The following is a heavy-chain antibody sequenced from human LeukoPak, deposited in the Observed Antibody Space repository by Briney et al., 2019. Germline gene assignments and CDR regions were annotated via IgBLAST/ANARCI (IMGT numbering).Heavy chain of an antibody. J-gene: IGHJ5*02. Sequence: GESLRLSCAASGFTFSSYAMHWVRQAPGKGLEWVAVISYDGSNKYYADSVKGRFTISRDNSKNTLYLQMNSLRAEDTAVYYCARVCRLLPRAQGNWFDPWGQGTLVTVSS. CDR2: ISYDGSNK. D-gene: IGHD2-15*01. V-gene: IGHV3-30*04. CDR1: GFTFSSYA. CDR3: ARVCRLLPRAQGNWFDP.